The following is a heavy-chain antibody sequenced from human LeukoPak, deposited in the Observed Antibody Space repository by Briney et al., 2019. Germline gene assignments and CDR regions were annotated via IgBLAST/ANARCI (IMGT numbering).Heavy chain of an antibody. Sequence: ASVKVSCKASGYTFTGYYMHWVRQAPGQGLEWMGWINPNSGGTNYAQKFQGRVTMTRDTSISTAYMELSRPRSDDTAVYYCARSPTRITMVRGAPPGLVYWGQGTLVTVSS. CDR3: ARSPTRITMVRGAPPGLVY. CDR1: GYTFTGYY. D-gene: IGHD3-10*01. V-gene: IGHV1-2*02. CDR2: INPNSGGT. J-gene: IGHJ4*02.